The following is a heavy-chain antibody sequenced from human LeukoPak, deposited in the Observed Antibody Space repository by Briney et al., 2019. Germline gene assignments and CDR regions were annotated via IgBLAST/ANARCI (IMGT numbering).Heavy chain of an antibody. Sequence: ASVKVSCKASGYTFTSYGIIWVRQAPGQGLEWMGWISAYNGNTNYAQKLQGRVTMTTDTSTSTAYMELRSLRSDDTAVYYCACLGAFEDYFDYWGQGTLVTVSS. V-gene: IGHV1-18*01. D-gene: IGHD3-16*01. CDR3: ACLGAFEDYFDY. J-gene: IGHJ4*02. CDR2: ISAYNGNT. CDR1: GYTFTSYG.